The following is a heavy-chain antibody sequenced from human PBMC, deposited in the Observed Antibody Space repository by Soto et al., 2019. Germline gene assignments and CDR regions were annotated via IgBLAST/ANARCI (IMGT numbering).Heavy chain of an antibody. Sequence: QVQLQESGPGRVKPSQTLSLTCTVSVGSISGGGYNWSGTRQPPGKGLGWIGYIYYMGSTYYNPSLKSRVTISVDTSKNQFSLRLSAVTAADTAVYYCARTAGGEGSQSHYYYYGMDVWGQGTTVTVSS. CDR1: VGSISGGGYN. CDR3: ARTAGGEGSQSHYYYYGMDV. V-gene: IGHV4-31*03. D-gene: IGHD3-10*01. J-gene: IGHJ6*02. CDR2: IYYMGST.